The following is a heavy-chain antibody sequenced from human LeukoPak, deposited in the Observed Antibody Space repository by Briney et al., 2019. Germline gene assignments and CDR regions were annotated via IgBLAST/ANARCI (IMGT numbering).Heavy chain of an antibody. Sequence: SETLSLTCTVSGGSISSSSYYWGWIRQPPGKGLEWIGSMYYSGSTYYNPSLKSRVTISVDTSKNQFSLKLSSVTAADTAVYYCARMYSSGWYEFDYWGQGTLVIVSS. V-gene: IGHV4-39*01. CDR3: ARMYSSGWYEFDY. J-gene: IGHJ4*02. D-gene: IGHD6-19*01. CDR1: GGSISSSSYY. CDR2: MYYSGST.